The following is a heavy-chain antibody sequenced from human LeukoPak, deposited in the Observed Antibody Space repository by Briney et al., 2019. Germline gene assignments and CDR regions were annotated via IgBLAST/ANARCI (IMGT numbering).Heavy chain of an antibody. D-gene: IGHD6-13*01. V-gene: IGHV1-8*01. CDR2: MNPNSGNT. CDR1: GYTFTSYD. J-gene: IGHJ4*02. CDR3: ARGLYSSSWYSNGDY. Sequence: ASVKVSCKASGYTFTSYDINWVRQATGQGLEWMGWMNPNSGNTGYAQKFQGRVTMTRNTSISTAYMELSSLRSEDTAVYYCARGLYSSSWYSNGDYWGRGTLVTVSS.